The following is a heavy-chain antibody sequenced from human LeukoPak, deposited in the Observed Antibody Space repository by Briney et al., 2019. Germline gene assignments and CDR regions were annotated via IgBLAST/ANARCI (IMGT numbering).Heavy chain of an antibody. Sequence: SVKVSCKASVGTFSSYAISWVRQAPGQGLEWMGGSIPIFGTANYAQKFQGRVTITADKSTSTAYMELSSLGSEDTAVYYCARDGTNHYGDYYFDYCGEGTLVTVSS. J-gene: IGHJ4*02. CDR2: SIPIFGTA. D-gene: IGHD4-17*01. CDR3: ARDGTNHYGDYYFDY. CDR1: VGTFSSYA. V-gene: IGHV1-69*06.